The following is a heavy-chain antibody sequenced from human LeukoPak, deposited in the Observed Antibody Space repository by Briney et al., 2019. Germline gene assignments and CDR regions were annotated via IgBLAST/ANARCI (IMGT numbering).Heavy chain of an antibody. V-gene: IGHV4-39*01. CDR2: IYYSGST. CDR1: GGSISSSSYY. J-gene: IGHJ5*02. Sequence: SETLSLTCTVSGGSISSSSYYWGWIRQPPGKGPEWIGSIYYSGSTYYNPSLKSRVTISVDTSKNQFSLKLSSVTAADTAVYYCARHYDFWSGYLNWFDPWGQGTLVTVSS. CDR3: ARHYDFWSGYLNWFDP. D-gene: IGHD3-3*01.